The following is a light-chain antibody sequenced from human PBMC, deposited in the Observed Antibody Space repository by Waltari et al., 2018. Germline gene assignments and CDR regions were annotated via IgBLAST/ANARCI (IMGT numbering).Light chain of an antibody. V-gene: IGKV3-20*01. CDR3: QKYGSLPAT. CDR2: DAS. CDR1: QTISRY. J-gene: IGKJ1*01. Sequence: EIVLTQSPGTLSLSPGERATLSCRASQTISRYLAWYQQKPGQAPTLLSYDASSRATGIPDRFSGSGSETDFSLTISRLEPEDFAVYYCQKYGSLPATFGQGTKVEIK.